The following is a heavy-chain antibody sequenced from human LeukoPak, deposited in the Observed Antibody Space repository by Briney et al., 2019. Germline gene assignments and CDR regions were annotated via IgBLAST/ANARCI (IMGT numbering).Heavy chain of an antibody. J-gene: IGHJ4*02. Sequence: SETLSLTCAVYGGSFSGYYWSWIRQPPGKGLEGMGEINHSGSTNYNPSLKSRVTISVDTSKNQFSLKLSSVTAADTAVYYCARAPRIVVVLYGNYFDYWGQGTLVTVSS. CDR2: INHSGST. CDR1: GGSFSGYY. V-gene: IGHV4-34*01. CDR3: ARAPRIVVVLYGNYFDY. D-gene: IGHD2-21*01.